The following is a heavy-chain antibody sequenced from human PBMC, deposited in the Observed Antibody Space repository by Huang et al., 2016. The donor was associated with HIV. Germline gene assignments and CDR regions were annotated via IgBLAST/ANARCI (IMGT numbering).Heavy chain of an antibody. CDR2: ISSDGRSD. J-gene: IGHJ5*02. V-gene: IGHV3-30*18. Sequence: QVQLVESGGGVVQPGTSLRLSCAASGFIFCNFGMHWVRQAPGKGLEWVAVISSDGRSDRYSDSVKGRFTISRDNDKNTLSLEMNRLRHDDTAVYYCAKESRWFSDFDQWGQGTLVTVSS. CDR1: GFIFCNFG. D-gene: IGHD2-15*01. CDR3: AKESRWFSDFDQ.